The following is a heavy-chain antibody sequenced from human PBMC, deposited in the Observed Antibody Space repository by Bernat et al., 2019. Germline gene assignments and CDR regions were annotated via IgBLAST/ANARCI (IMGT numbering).Heavy chain of an antibody. Sequence: QVQLVESGGGLVKPGGSLRLSCAASGFTFSDYYMSWIRQAPGKGLEWVSYISSNSSYTNYGDSVKSQLTISRDNAKNSLYLQMNGLRAEDTAVYNCARDGDYGDYSGWFDPWGQGTLVTVSS. J-gene: IGHJ5*02. CDR2: ISSNSSYT. D-gene: IGHD4-17*01. CDR1: GFTFSDYY. CDR3: ARDGDYGDYSGWFDP. V-gene: IGHV3-11*06.